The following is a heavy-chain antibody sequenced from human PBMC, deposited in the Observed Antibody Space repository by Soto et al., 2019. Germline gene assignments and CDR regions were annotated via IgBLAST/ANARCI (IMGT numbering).Heavy chain of an antibody. J-gene: IGHJ6*02. CDR2: IYYSGST. D-gene: IGHD3-3*01. V-gene: IGHV4-31*01. CDR1: GVSISSGGYY. CDR3: ARGTVTVLRFLEWLGYGMAV. Sequence: QVQLQESGPGLVKPSQTLSLTCTVSGVSISSGGYYWSWIRQHPGKGLEWIGYIYYSGSTYYNPSPKSLVNTSVDSSKEQFSMKLSSVTAADTAVYYCARGTVTVLRFLEWLGYGMAVWGQGTTVTVSS.